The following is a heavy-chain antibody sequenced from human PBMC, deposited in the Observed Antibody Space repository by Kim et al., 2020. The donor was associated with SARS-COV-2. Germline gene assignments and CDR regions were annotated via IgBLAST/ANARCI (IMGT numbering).Heavy chain of an antibody. CDR1: GYNFISYW. CDR3: AKLPCRGGNCFWATVNNWVYFES. V-gene: IGHV5-51*01. Sequence: GESLKISCKTAGYNFISYWIGWVRQMPGKGLEWMGIIYPGDSNTRYTPSFQGQVTISADKSISTAYLQWSSLKASDTAIYYCAKLPCRGGNCFWATVNNWVYFESWGQGTLVTVSS. CDR2: IYPGDSNT. J-gene: IGHJ4*02. D-gene: IGHD2-15*01.